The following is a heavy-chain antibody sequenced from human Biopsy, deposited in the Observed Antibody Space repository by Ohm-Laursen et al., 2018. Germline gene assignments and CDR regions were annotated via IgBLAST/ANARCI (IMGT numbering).Heavy chain of an antibody. Sequence: SETLSLTCTVSGDSISSYYWSWIRQPPGNGLQWIGYVYYTGSTDYNPSLQSRVTISVDTSKNHFSLRLRSVTPADTAIYYGARDRGYYSDRTVPGYFDLWGRGTLVTVSS. CDR3: ARDRGYYSDRTVPGYFDL. CDR1: GDSISSYY. V-gene: IGHV4-59*01. CDR2: VYYTGST. D-gene: IGHD3-22*01. J-gene: IGHJ2*01.